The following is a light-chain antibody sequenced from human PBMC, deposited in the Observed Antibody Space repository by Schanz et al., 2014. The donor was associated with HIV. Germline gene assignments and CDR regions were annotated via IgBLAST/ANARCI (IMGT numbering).Light chain of an antibody. J-gene: IGKJ1*01. V-gene: IGKV3-15*01. Sequence: EIVMTQTPATLSVSPGERATLSCRASQSVSTKLAWYQQKPGQAPRLLIYGASTRATGIPARFSGSGSGTEFTLTIGSLQSEDFAVYYCQQYSNWPQTFGQGTKVEIK. CDR1: QSVSTK. CDR2: GAS. CDR3: QQYSNWPQT.